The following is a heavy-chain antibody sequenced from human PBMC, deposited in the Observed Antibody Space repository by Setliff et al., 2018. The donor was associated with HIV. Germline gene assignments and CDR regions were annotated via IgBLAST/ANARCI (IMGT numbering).Heavy chain of an antibody. J-gene: IGHJ3*02. CDR1: GYTSTSYG. CDR3: AREPIGGDDAFDI. CDR2: ISAYNGNT. V-gene: IGHV1-18*01. D-gene: IGHD2-21*02. Sequence: ASVKVSCKASGYTSTSYGISWVRQAPGQGLEWMGWISAYNGNTKYSQKFQGRVTITRDTSATTAYMELSSLRSEDTAIFYCAREPIGGDDAFDIWGQGTMVTVSS.